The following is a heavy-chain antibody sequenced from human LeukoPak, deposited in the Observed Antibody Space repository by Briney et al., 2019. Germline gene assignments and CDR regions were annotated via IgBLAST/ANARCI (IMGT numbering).Heavy chain of an antibody. CDR3: ARPYSSGWYGDLDY. Sequence: PGGSLRLSCAASGFTFSSYAMHWVRQAPGKGLEWVAVISYDGSDKHYADSVKGRFTISRDNSKNTLYLQMNSLRVEDTAVYYCARPYSSGWYGDLDYWGQGTLVTVSS. V-gene: IGHV3-30*04. D-gene: IGHD6-13*01. CDR2: ISYDGSDK. CDR1: GFTFSSYA. J-gene: IGHJ4*02.